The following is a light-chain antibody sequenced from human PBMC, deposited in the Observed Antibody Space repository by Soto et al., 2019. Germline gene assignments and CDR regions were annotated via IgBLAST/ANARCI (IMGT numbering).Light chain of an antibody. J-gene: IGKJ4*01. V-gene: IGKV3-15*01. Sequence: EIVMTQSPATLSVSPGERATVSCRASQSVSRNLAWYQQKPGQAPRLLIYGASTRSTGIPARFSGSGSGTEFTLTITSLQSEDLAVYYCQQYNNWLTFGGGTKVEIK. CDR1: QSVSRN. CDR2: GAS. CDR3: QQYNNWLT.